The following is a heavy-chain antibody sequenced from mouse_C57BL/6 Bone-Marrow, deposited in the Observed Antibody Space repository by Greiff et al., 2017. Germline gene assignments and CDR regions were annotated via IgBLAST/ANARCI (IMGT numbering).Heavy chain of an antibody. V-gene: IGHV5-6*01. J-gene: IGHJ1*03. Sequence: EVQGVESWGYLVKPGGSLKLSCAASGFTFSSYGMSLVRQTPDKRLEWVATISSGGSYTYYPDSVKGRFTISRDNAKNTLYLQMSSLKSEDTAMYYCARYYYGSSYVKYFDVWGTGTTVTFSS. CDR2: ISSGGSYT. CDR1: GFTFSSYG. D-gene: IGHD1-1*01. CDR3: ARYYYGSSYVKYFDV.